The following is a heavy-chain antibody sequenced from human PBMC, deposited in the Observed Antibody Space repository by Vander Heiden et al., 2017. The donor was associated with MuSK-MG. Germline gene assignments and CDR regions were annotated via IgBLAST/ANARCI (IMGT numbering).Heavy chain of an antibody. D-gene: IGHD2-2*01. Sequence: EVQLLESGGGLVQPGGSLRLSCVASGITSGPYAMSWVRQAPGKGLEWVSTSGSGGATYYADSVKGRFTVSRDNSKNTLYLQMNSLRAEDTAVYYCAKRGYWSSTSSHYYFDYWGQGTLVTVSS. CDR1: GITSGPYA. CDR2: SGSGGAT. J-gene: IGHJ4*02. V-gene: IGHV3-23*01. CDR3: AKRGYWSSTSSHYYFDY.